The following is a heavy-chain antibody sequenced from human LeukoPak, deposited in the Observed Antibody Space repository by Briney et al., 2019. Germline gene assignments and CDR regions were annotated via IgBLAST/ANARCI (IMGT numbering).Heavy chain of an antibody. D-gene: IGHD5-18*01. V-gene: IGHV3-30*18. CDR2: ISYDGSNK. Sequence: PGRSLRLSCAASGFTFSSYGMHCVRQAPGKGLEWVAVISYDGSNKYYADSVKGRFTISRDNSKNTLYLQMNSLRAEDTAVYYCAKAPTAMDPEDYWGQGTLVTVSS. CDR3: AKAPTAMDPEDY. CDR1: GFTFSSYG. J-gene: IGHJ4*02.